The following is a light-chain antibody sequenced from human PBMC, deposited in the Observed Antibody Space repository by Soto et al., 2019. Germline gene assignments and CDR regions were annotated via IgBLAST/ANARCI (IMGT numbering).Light chain of an antibody. CDR2: GAS. Sequence: DIQMTQSPSSLSASVGDRVTITCRASQDISNYLNWYQQKPGKAPNLLIYGASGSQSGVSSRFSGSGSGTHFTLTISSLQREDVATYYCQQSYVTPFTFGPGTKVEI. J-gene: IGKJ3*01. CDR3: QQSYVTPFT. CDR1: QDISNY. V-gene: IGKV1-39*01.